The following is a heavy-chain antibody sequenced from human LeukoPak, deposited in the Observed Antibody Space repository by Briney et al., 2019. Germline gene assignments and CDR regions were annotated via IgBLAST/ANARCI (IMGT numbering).Heavy chain of an antibody. V-gene: IGHV4-31*03. CDR3: ARVAPDNWFDP. J-gene: IGHJ5*02. Sequence: KPSETLSLTCTVSGGSISSGGYYWSWIRQHPGKGLEWIGYIYYSGSTYYNPSLKSRVTISVDTSKNQFSPKLSSVTAADTAVYYCARVAPDNWFDPWGQGTLVTVSS. D-gene: IGHD5-12*01. CDR1: GGSISSGGYY. CDR2: IYYSGST.